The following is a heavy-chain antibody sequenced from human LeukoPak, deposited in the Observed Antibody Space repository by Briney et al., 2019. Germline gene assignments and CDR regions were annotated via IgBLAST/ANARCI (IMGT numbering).Heavy chain of an antibody. CDR2: INHSGST. V-gene: IGHV4-34*01. J-gene: IGHJ6*03. D-gene: IGHD2-2*02. CDR1: GGSFSGYY. Sequence: KPSETLSLTCAVYGGSFSGYYWSWIRQPPGKGLEWIGEINHSGSTNYNPSLKSRVTISVDTSKNQFSLRLTSVTAADTAVYYCAGGRGCSSTSCYTDYYYYMDVWGKGTTVTVSS. CDR3: AGGRGCSSTSCYTDYYYYMDV.